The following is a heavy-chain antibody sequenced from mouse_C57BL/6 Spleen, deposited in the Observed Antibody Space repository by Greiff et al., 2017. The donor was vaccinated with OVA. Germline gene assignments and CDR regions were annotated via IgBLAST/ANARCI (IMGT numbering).Heavy chain of an antibody. J-gene: IGHJ1*03. V-gene: IGHV1-26*01. Sequence: VQLQQSGPELVKPGASVKISCKASGYTFTDYYMNWVKQSHGKSLEWIGDINPNNGGTSYNQKFKGKATLTVDKSSSTAYMELRSLTSEDSAVYYGARIYYQPYWYFDVWGTGTTVTVSS. CDR1: GYTFTDYY. D-gene: IGHD1-1*01. CDR3: ARIYYQPYWYFDV. CDR2: INPNNGGT.